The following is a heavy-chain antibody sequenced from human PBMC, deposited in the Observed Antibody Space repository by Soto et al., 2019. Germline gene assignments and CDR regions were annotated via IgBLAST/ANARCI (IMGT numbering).Heavy chain of an antibody. CDR2: INPNTGDT. D-gene: IGHD6-19*01. CDR3: ARAEKWLDPRRGNFDN. V-gene: IGHV1-2*02. CDR1: GYTFTTYY. Sequence: QVQLVQSGADVKHPGASVKISSKASGYTFTTYYLHWVRQAPGQGLEWMGSINPNTGDTNYAQKFQGRVTLTRDTSISTAYMELSRLTSDDTAVYYCARAEKWLDPRRGNFDNWGQGTLVTVSS. J-gene: IGHJ4*02.